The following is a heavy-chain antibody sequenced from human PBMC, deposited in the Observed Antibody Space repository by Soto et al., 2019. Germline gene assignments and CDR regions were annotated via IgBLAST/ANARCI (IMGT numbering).Heavy chain of an antibody. CDR2: ISAYNGNT. Sequence: ASVKVSCKASGYTFTSYGISWVRQAPGQGLEWMGWISAYNGNTNYAQKLRGRVTMTTDTSTSTAYMELRSLRSDDTAVYYCARGVVPAANPPPYFDYWGQGTLVTVSS. V-gene: IGHV1-18*01. CDR1: GYTFTSYG. D-gene: IGHD2-2*01. J-gene: IGHJ4*02. CDR3: ARGVVPAANPPPYFDY.